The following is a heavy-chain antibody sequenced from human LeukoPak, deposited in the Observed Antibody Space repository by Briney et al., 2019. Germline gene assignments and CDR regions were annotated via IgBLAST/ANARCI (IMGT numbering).Heavy chain of an antibody. CDR2: IYYSGST. D-gene: IGHD1-14*01. J-gene: IGHJ6*03. CDR3: ARGQGSGTPYYYYYMDV. V-gene: IGHV4-59*01. Sequence: SETLSLTCTVSGGSISSYYWSWIRQPPGKGLEWIGYIYYSGSTNYNPSLKSRVTISVDTSKNQFSLKLSSVTAADTAVYYCARGQGSGTPYYYYYMDVWGKGTTVTISS. CDR1: GGSISSYY.